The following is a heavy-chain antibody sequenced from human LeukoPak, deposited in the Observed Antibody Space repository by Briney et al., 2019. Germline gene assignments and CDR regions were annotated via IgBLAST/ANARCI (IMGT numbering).Heavy chain of an antibody. CDR2: IKKTGSET. V-gene: IGHV3-7*01. CDR3: AREDGYCSGGDCYSYFDS. CDR1: GFTFSNFL. Sequence: GGSLRLSCAASGFTFSNFLMTWVRQAPGKGLEWVAYIKKTGSETYYVDSVKGRFTITRDNTRNSLFLQMYNLRVEDTAVYFCAREDGYCSGGDCYSYFDSWGQGTLVTVSS. J-gene: IGHJ4*02. D-gene: IGHD2-15*01.